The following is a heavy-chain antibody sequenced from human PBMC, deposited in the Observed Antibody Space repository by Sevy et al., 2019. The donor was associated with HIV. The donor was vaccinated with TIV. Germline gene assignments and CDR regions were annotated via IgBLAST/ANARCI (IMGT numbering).Heavy chain of an antibody. CDR3: ARDNGWNRTDFDY. D-gene: IGHD1-1*01. V-gene: IGHV4-34*01. J-gene: IGHJ4*02. CDR1: GGSFSGYY. CDR2: INHSGST. Sequence: SDTLSLTCAVYGGSFSGYYWSWIRQPPGKGLEWIGEINHSGSTNYNPSLKSRVTISVDTSKNQFSLKLSSVTAADTAVYYCARDNGWNRTDFDYWGQGTLVTVSS.